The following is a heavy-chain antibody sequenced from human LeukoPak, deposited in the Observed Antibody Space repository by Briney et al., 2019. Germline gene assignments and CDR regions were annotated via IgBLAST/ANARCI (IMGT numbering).Heavy chain of an antibody. Sequence: GESLKISCMGSGYNLATYWIAWVRQMPGKGLEWMGIIYPGDSDTRYSPSFQGQVTISADKSISTAYLQWSSLKASDTAMYYCASSREAHGAFDIWGQGTMVTVSS. CDR1: GYNLATYW. V-gene: IGHV5-51*01. CDR2: IYPGDSDT. D-gene: IGHD1-26*01. CDR3: ASSREAHGAFDI. J-gene: IGHJ3*02.